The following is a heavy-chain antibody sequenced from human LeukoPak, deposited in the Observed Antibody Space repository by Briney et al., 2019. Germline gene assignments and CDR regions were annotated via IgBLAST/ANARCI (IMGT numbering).Heavy chain of an antibody. CDR3: ARAQYYDYVWGSYRTPPRDI. CDR1: GYTFTSYG. V-gene: IGHV1-18*04. J-gene: IGHJ3*02. Sequence: ASVTVSCKASGYTFTSYGISWVRQAPGQGLEWMGWISAYNGNTNYAQKLQGRVTMTTDTSTSTAYMELRSLRSDDTAVYYCARAQYYDYVWGSYRTPPRDIWGQGTMVTVSS. D-gene: IGHD3-16*02. CDR2: ISAYNGNT.